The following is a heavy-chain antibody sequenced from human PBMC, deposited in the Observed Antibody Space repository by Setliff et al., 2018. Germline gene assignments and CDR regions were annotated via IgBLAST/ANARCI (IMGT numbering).Heavy chain of an antibody. CDR2: IRYDGSNK. V-gene: IGHV3-30*02. D-gene: IGHD3-3*01. J-gene: IGHJ4*02. CDR1: GFTFSSYG. Sequence: GGSLRLSCAASGFTFSSYGMHWVRQAPGKGLEWVAFIRYDGSNKYYADSAKGRFTISRDNSKNTLYLQMNSLRAEDTAVYYCAKDPRDTYYNFGYWGQGTLVTVSS. CDR3: AKDPRDTYYNFGY.